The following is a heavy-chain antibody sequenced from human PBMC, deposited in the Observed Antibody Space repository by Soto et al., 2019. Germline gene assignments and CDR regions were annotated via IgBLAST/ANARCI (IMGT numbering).Heavy chain of an antibody. J-gene: IGHJ2*01. CDR1: GYTFTSYD. D-gene: IGHD4-17*01. CDR3: ARVHTVTTYFDV. Sequence: QVQLVQSGAEVGKPGASVKVSCKASGYTFTSYDINWVRQGSGQGLEWMGWMNPNSGNTGSAQRFQGRLTMTRNTSINTAYMELTSLTSEDAAVYYCARVHTVTTYFDVWGRGTLVAVSS. CDR2: MNPNSGNT. V-gene: IGHV1-8*01.